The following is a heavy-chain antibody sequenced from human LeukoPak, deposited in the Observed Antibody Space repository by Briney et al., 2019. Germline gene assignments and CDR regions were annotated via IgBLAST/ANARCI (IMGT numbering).Heavy chain of an antibody. V-gene: IGHV1-18*01. CDR3: ARARTVAYYSYGMDV. D-gene: IGHD4-23*01. J-gene: IGHJ6*02. CDR2: ISAYNGNT. CDR1: GYTFTSYG. Sequence: RASVKVSCKASGYTFTSYGISWVRQAPGQGHEWMGWISAYNGNTNYAQNLQGRVTMTTDTTTSTAYMELRSLRSDDTAVYYCARARTVAYYSYGMDVWGQGTTVTVSS.